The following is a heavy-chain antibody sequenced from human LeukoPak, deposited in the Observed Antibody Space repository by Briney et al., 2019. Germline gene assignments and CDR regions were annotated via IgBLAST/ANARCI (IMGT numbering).Heavy chain of an antibody. CDR2: IYYSGST. CDR3: ARDSDVGNFDY. CDR1: GGSISSYY. V-gene: IGHV4-59*01. J-gene: IGHJ4*01. Sequence: SETLSLTCTVSGGSISSYYWSWIRQPPGKGLEWIGYIYYSGSTNYNPSLKSRVTISVDTSKNRFSLKLSSVTAADTAVYYCARDSDVGNFDYWGQGTLVTVSS.